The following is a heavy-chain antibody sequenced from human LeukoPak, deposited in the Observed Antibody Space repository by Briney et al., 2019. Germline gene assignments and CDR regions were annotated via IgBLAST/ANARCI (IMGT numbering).Heavy chain of an antibody. CDR2: TYYRSKWYN. V-gene: IGHV6-1*01. CDR1: GDSVSSNSAA. J-gene: IGHJ6*03. Sequence: SQTLSLTCAISGDSVSSNSAAWNWIRQSPSRGLEWLGRTYYRSKWYNDYAVSVKSRITINPDTSKNQFSLQLNSVTPEDTAVYYCARGAYRYSSGSHYYYYMDVWGKGTTVTVSS. CDR3: ARGAYRYSSGSHYYYYMDV. D-gene: IGHD6-19*01.